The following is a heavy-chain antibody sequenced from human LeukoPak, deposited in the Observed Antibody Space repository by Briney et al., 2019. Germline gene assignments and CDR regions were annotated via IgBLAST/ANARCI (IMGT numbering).Heavy chain of an antibody. CDR3: ARTNGAYGGTVDY. D-gene: IGHD4-23*01. Sequence: QAGGSLRLSCAASGFTFSSYRMSWVRQAPGKGLEWVANIKQDGGEKYYVESVKGRFTISRDNAKNSLYLQMNSLRAEDTAVYYCARTNGAYGGTVDYWGQGTLVTVSS. CDR1: GFTFSSYR. CDR2: IKQDGGEK. J-gene: IGHJ4*02. V-gene: IGHV3-7*04.